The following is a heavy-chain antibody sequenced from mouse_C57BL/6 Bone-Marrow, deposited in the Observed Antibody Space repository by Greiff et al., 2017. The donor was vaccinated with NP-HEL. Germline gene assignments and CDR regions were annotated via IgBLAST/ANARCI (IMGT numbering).Heavy chain of an antibody. Sequence: VQLQQSGAELVRPGTSVKLSCKASGYAFTNYLIEWVKQRPGQGLEWIGVINPGSGGTNYNEKFKGKATLTADKSSSTAYMQLSSLTAEDSAVCFGARSGAMDYWGQGTSVTVSS. CDR2: INPGSGGT. J-gene: IGHJ4*01. CDR3: ARSGAMDY. V-gene: IGHV1-54*01. CDR1: GYAFTNYL.